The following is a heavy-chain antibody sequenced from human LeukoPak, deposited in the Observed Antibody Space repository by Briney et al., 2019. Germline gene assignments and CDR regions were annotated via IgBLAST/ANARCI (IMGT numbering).Heavy chain of an antibody. D-gene: IGHD6-6*01. CDR3: ARDRLVAARRNTDAFDI. CDR1: GFTVSSNY. Sequence: GGSLRLSCAASGFTVSSNYMSWVRQAPGKGLEWVSVIYSGGSTYYADSVKGRFTISRDNAKNSLYLQMNSLRAEDTAVYYCARDRLVAARRNTDAFDIWGQGTMVTVSS. V-gene: IGHV3-53*01. CDR2: IYSGGST. J-gene: IGHJ3*02.